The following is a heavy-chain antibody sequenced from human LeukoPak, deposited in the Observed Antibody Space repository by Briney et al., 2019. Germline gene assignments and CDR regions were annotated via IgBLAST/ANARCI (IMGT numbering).Heavy chain of an antibody. CDR3: ARELISSRAAFDT. CDR1: GGSLNDYL. CDR2: VGHSGTT. V-gene: IGHV4-34*01. J-gene: IGHJ3*02. D-gene: IGHD3-10*01. Sequence: SETLSLTCAVYGGSLNDYLWSWIRQPPGQGLEWIGEVGHSGTTNYNPSLKSRATISVDTPKNQFSLKLTSVTAADTAVYYGARELISSRAAFDTWGQGTVVTVSS.